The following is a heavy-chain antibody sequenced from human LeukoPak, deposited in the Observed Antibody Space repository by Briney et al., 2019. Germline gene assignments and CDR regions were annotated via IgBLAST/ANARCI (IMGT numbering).Heavy chain of an antibody. D-gene: IGHD3-16*01. Sequence: SVKVSCKASGGTFNTYTISWVRQAPGQGLEWMGRITPILGITNYAQNFQGRVTLTADKSTSTVYMELSSLRSGDTAAYYCARDYADYFYYYMDVWGKGTTVTVSS. CDR2: ITPILGIT. V-gene: IGHV1-69*02. J-gene: IGHJ6*03. CDR1: GGTFNTYT. CDR3: ARDYADYFYYYMDV.